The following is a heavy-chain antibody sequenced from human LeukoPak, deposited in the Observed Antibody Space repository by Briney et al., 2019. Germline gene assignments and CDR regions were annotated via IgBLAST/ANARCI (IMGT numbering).Heavy chain of an antibody. D-gene: IGHD2-15*01. Sequence: PGGSLRLSCAASGFTFSSYDMHWVRQATGKGLEWVSAIGTAGDTYYPGSVKGRFTISRENAKNSLYLQMNSLRAGDTAVYYCARGRVGRLYFDYWGQGTLVTVSS. V-gene: IGHV3-13*01. CDR1: GFTFSSYD. CDR2: IGTAGDT. CDR3: ARGRVGRLYFDY. J-gene: IGHJ4*02.